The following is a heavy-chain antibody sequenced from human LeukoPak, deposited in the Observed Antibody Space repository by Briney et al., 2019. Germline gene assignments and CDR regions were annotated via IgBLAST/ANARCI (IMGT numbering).Heavy chain of an antibody. CDR1: GGSISSYY. Sequence: SETLSLICTVSGGSISSYYWSWIRQPAGKGPEWIGRIYTSGSTNYNPSLKSRVTMSVDTPKNQFSLKLSSVTAADTAVYYCATYYYGSGSYYYDAFDIWGQGTMVTVSS. CDR3: ATYYYGSGSYYYDAFDI. CDR2: IYTSGST. D-gene: IGHD3-10*01. J-gene: IGHJ3*02. V-gene: IGHV4-4*07.